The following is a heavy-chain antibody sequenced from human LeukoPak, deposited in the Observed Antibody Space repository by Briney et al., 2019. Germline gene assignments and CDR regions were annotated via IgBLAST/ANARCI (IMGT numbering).Heavy chain of an antibody. CDR1: EFTVSSNS. V-gene: IGHV3-53*01. D-gene: IGHD3-10*01. Sequence: GGSLRLSCAASEFTVSSNSMNWVRQAPGKGLQWVSVIYSGGNTYYADSVKGRFTISRDNSKNTLYLQMNSLRAEDTAVYYCARENNFGSGMDVWGQGTTVTVSS. CDR3: ARENNFGSGMDV. CDR2: IYSGGNT. J-gene: IGHJ6*02.